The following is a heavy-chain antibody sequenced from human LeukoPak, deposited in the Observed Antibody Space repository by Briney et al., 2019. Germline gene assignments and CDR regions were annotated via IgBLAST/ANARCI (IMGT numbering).Heavy chain of an antibody. D-gene: IGHD1-7*01. V-gene: IGHV4-59*11. CDR3: ARERNWNYVLNWFDP. Sequence: KPSETLSLTCPVSGGSISSHYWSWIRQPPGKGLEWIGYIYYSGSTNYNPSLKSRVTISVDTSKNQFSLKLSSVTAADTAVYYCARERNWNYVLNWFDPWGQGTLVTVSS. J-gene: IGHJ5*02. CDR2: IYYSGST. CDR1: GGSISSHY.